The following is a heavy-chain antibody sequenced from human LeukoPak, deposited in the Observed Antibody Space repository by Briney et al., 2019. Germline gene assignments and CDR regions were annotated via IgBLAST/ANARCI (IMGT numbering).Heavy chain of an antibody. CDR3: ARDCSGGSCYGAFDI. CDR2: IYDSGST. J-gene: IGHJ3*02. Sequence: PSQTLSLTCAVSGASIRSGDYYWSWIRQPPGKGLEWIGYIYDSGSTYYNPSLKSRITISVDTSENRFSLKLSSVTATDTAVYYCARDCSGGSCYGAFDIWGQGTMVTVSS. D-gene: IGHD2-15*01. V-gene: IGHV4-30-4*01. CDR1: GASIRSGDYY.